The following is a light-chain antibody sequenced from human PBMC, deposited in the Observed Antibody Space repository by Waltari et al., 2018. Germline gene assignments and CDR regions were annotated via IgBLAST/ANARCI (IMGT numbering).Light chain of an antibody. J-gene: IGLJ1*01. Sequence: QSGLTQPASVSGSPGQSITISCTGTSSDVGNYNLVSWYQHHPGKAPKLIIYEVTKRTLGVSDRFSASKAANTASLTISGLQTEDEADYYCCSYAGLGTYVFGTGTKVTVL. CDR3: CSYAGLGTYV. CDR2: EVT. CDR1: SSDVGNYNL. V-gene: IGLV2-23*02.